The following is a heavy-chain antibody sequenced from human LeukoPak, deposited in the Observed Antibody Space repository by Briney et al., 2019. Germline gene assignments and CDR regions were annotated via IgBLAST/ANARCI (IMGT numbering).Heavy chain of an antibody. CDR2: INHSGST. Sequence: SETLSLTCAVYGGSFSGYYWSWIRQPPGKGLEWIGEINHSGSTNYNPSLKSRVTISVDTSKNQFSLKLSSVTAADTAVYYCARDGGGYPYYFDYWGQGTLVTVSS. CDR3: ARDGGGYPYYFDY. J-gene: IGHJ4*02. CDR1: GGSFSGYY. V-gene: IGHV4-34*01. D-gene: IGHD1-26*01.